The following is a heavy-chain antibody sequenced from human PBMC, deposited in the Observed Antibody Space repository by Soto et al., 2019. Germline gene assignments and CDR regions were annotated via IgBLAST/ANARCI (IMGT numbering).Heavy chain of an antibody. V-gene: IGHV1-69*01. CDR3: ARDLGYYDYVWGSYTYYYYGMDV. Sequence: QVQLVQSGAEVKKPGSSVKVSCKASGGTFSSYAISWVRQAPGQGLEWMGGIIPIFGTANYAQKFQGRVTITADESTSTAYVELSSLRSEDTAVYYGARDLGYYDYVWGSYTYYYYGMDVWGQGTTVTVSS. CDR1: GGTFSSYA. J-gene: IGHJ6*02. CDR2: IIPIFGTA. D-gene: IGHD3-16*01.